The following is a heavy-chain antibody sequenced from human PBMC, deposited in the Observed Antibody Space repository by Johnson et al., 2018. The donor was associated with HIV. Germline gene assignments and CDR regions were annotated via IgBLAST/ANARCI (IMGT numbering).Heavy chain of an antibody. CDR3: ARDPGYSAFDI. CDR2: INWNGGST. D-gene: IGHD1-1*01. Sequence: VQLVESGGGVVRPGGSLRLSCAASGFIFDDYGMSWVRQAPGKGLEWVSGINWNGGSTGYADSVKGRFTISRDNAKNSVVLQMNNLRAEDTAIYYCARDPGYSAFDIWGQGTMVTVSS. J-gene: IGHJ3*02. V-gene: IGHV3-20*04. CDR1: GFIFDDYG.